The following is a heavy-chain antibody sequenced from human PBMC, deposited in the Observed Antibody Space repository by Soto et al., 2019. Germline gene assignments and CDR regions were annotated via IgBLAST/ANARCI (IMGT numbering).Heavy chain of an antibody. CDR3: ASDSGSYYGGFDI. D-gene: IGHD1-26*01. CDR1: GFIFNEYT. Sequence: VQLVESGGGLVKPGESLRLSCAASGFIFNEYTINWVRQAPGKGLEWVAGIWYDGSNKYYADSVKGRFTSSRDNSKNTLYLQMNSLRAEDTAVYYCASDSGSYYGGFDIWGQGTMVTVSS. J-gene: IGHJ3*02. V-gene: IGHV3-33*08. CDR2: IWYDGSNK.